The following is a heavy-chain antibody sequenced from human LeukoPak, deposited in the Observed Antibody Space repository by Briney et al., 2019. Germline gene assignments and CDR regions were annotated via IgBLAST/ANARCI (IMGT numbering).Heavy chain of an antibody. CDR2: IYYCGNI. Sequence: SETLSLTCSVSGDSIAVTSYYWAWIRQPPGKGLEWIGSIYYCGNINYGPSLQSRVTISIVTSKNEFSLSLTSVTAADTAVYFCARQIRYTYDPNWFHPWGQGTLVTVSS. J-gene: IGHJ5*02. CDR1: GDSIAVTSYY. V-gene: IGHV4-39*01. CDR3: ARQIRYTYDPNWFHP. D-gene: IGHD5-12*01.